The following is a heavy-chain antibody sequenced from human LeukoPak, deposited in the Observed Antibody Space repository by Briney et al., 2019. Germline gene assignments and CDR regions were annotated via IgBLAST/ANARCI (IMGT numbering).Heavy chain of an antibody. J-gene: IGHJ4*02. D-gene: IGHD3-10*01. CDR1: GFTFSSYA. V-gene: IGHV3-30-3*01. Sequence: GGSLRLSCAASGFTFSSYAMHSVRQAPGKGLEWVAVISYDGSNKYYADSVKGRFTISRGNSKNRLYLQMNSLRAEDTAVYYCARDQGMVRGVIIGAQDYCGQGTLVTVSS. CDR3: ARDQGMVRGVIIGAQDY. CDR2: ISYDGSNK.